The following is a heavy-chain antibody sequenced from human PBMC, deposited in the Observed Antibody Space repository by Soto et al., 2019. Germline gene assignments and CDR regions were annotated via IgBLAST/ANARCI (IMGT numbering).Heavy chain of an antibody. CDR3: ARSGGCSSTSCYLVLDV. Sequence: SLRLSCAASGFTVSSNYMSWVRQAPGMGLEWVSVIYSGGSTYYADSVKGRFTISRDNSKNTLYLQMNSLRAEDTAVYYCARSGGCSSTSCYLVLDVWGQGTTVTVSS. J-gene: IGHJ6*02. D-gene: IGHD2-2*01. V-gene: IGHV3-53*01. CDR1: GFTVSSNY. CDR2: IYSGGST.